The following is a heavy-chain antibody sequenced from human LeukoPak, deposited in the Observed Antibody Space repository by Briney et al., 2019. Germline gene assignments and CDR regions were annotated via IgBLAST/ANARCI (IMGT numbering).Heavy chain of an antibody. CDR2: IKSDGST. CDR3: ARAPSEIGGYYPEYFRH. Sequence: PWGSLRLSCAASGFTFSSYWMHWVRQAPGKGLVWVSRIKSDGSTRYADSVKGRFTISRDNAKNTVSLQMTSLRAEDTGVYYCARAPSEIGGYYPEYFRHRGHGTLVIVSS. V-gene: IGHV3-74*01. J-gene: IGHJ1*01. CDR1: GFTFSSYW. D-gene: IGHD3-22*01.